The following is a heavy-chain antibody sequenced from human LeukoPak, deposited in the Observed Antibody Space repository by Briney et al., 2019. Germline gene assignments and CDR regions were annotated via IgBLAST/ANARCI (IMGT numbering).Heavy chain of an antibody. V-gene: IGHV3-21*01. Sequence: GGSLRLSCAASRFTFSSHSMNWVRQAPGKGLEWGSSISSSSSYIYYADSVKGRFTISRDNAKNSLYLQMNSLRAEDSAVYYCAKEGRKYYYGSGSPPSRYYGMDVWGQGTTVTVSS. CDR2: ISSSSSYI. CDR1: RFTFSSHS. D-gene: IGHD3-10*01. J-gene: IGHJ6*02. CDR3: AKEGRKYYYGSGSPPSRYYGMDV.